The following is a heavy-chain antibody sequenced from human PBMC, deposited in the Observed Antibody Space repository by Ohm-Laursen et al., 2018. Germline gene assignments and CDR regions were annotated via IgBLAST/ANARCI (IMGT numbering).Heavy chain of an antibody. CDR3: AKLVGYDAFDI. D-gene: IGHD2-15*01. J-gene: IGHJ3*02. Sequence: GSLRLSCTASGFTLNSHWMHWVRQGPGEGLVWVSRITSDGTSTAYADSVRGRFTISRDTAKNTLYLQMNSLRAEDTAVYYCAKLVGYDAFDIWGQGTMVTVSS. V-gene: IGHV3-74*01. CDR1: GFTLNSHW. CDR2: ITSDGTST.